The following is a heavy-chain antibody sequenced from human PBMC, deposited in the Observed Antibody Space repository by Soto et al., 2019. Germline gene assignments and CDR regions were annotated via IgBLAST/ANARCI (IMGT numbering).Heavy chain of an antibody. V-gene: IGHV3-23*01. CDR1: GLIFSNYG. J-gene: IGHJ2*01. CDR3: AKDRSLWYFNL. Sequence: EVQLLESGGGLIQPGGSLRLSCGASGLIFSNYGMSWVRQAPGKGLEWVSAISASGDSTYYADSVKGRFTISRDNSKDTIYLQMNSLRADDTAIYYCAKDRSLWYFNLWGRGTLVTVSS. CDR2: ISASGDST.